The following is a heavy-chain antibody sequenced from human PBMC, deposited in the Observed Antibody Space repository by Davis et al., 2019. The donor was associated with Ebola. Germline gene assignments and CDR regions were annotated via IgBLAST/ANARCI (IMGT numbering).Heavy chain of an antibody. CDR1: GGTFSSYA. D-gene: IGHD6-19*01. V-gene: IGHV1-69*06. CDR2: IIPILGPG. Sequence: AASVKVSCKASGGTFSSYAISWVRQAPGQGLEWMGGIIPILGPGNYGQKFQGRVTITADKSTSTAYMELSSLRYEDTAVYYCAREGGYSSGWPYFDNWGQGTLLTVSS. CDR3: AREGGYSSGWPYFDN. J-gene: IGHJ4*02.